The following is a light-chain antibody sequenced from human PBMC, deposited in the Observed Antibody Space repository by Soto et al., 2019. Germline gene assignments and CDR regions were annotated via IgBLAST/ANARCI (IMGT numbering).Light chain of an antibody. CDR1: SSDIGDYNY. Sequence: QSALTQPASVSGSPGQSITISCTGTSSDIGDYNYVSWFQQHPGKAPKLIIFEVTNRPSGVSNRFSGSKSANTASLTISGLQAEDEADYYCSSYTTTSTLGVFGGGTQLTVL. CDR2: EVT. V-gene: IGLV2-14*01. CDR3: SSYTTTSTLGV. J-gene: IGLJ2*01.